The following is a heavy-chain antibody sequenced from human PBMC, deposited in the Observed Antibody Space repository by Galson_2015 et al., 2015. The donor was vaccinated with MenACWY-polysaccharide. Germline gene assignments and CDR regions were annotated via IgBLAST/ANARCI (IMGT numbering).Heavy chain of an antibody. V-gene: IGHV4-4*07. CDR2: VHSSGST. D-gene: IGHD7-27*01. CDR1: GGSITNHY. Sequence: LSLTCTVSGGSITNHYWSWIRQPAGKEMEWIGRVHSSGSTAYSPSLNSRVIMSVDMSKNRISLRLNSVTAADTAVYYCARRSLGNWYFDLWGRGALVTVSS. J-gene: IGHJ2*01. CDR3: ARRSLGNWYFDL.